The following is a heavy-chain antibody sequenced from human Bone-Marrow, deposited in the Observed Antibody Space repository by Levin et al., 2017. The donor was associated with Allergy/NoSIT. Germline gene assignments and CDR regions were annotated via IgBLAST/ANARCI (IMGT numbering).Heavy chain of an antibody. V-gene: IGHV4-31*01. CDR1: GGSFSNGAYY. CDR3: ARGHVYADYFDF. D-gene: IGHD5/OR15-5a*01. J-gene: IGHJ4*02. Sequence: LRLSCTVSGGSFSNGAYYWTWVRQHPGQGLEWIAYIYYSGSTYYNPSLKSQFTISVDTSKNQFSLNLTSVTAADTAVYYCARGHVYADYFDFWGQGTLVRVSS. CDR2: IYYSGST.